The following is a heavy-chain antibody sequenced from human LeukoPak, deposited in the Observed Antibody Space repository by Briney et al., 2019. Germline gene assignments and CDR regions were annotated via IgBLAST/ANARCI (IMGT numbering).Heavy chain of an antibody. CDR3: ASPPLRNFDWLPPTFDY. D-gene: IGHD3-9*01. Sequence: GRSLRLSCAASGFTFSSYAMHWVRQAPGKGLEWVAVISYDGSNKYYADSVKGRFTISRDNSKNTLYLQMNSLRAEDTAVYYCASPPLRNFDWLPPTFDYWGQGTLVTVSS. V-gene: IGHV3-30-3*01. CDR2: ISYDGSNK. J-gene: IGHJ4*02. CDR1: GFTFSSYA.